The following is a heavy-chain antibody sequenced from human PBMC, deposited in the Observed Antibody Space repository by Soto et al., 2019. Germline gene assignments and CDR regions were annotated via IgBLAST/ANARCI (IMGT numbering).Heavy chain of an antibody. CDR3: ARASGDGYNYHSHFDY. CDR1: GGTFSSYA. CDR2: IIPIFGTA. D-gene: IGHD5-12*01. Sequence: QIQLVQYGAEVKKPGSSVKVSCKASGGTFSSYAISWVRQAPGQGLEWMGGIIPIFGTANYAQKFQGRVMITADESMITVYMELSSLRSEDTAVYYCARASGDGYNYHSHFDYWGQGTLVTVSS. V-gene: IGHV1-69*12. J-gene: IGHJ4*02.